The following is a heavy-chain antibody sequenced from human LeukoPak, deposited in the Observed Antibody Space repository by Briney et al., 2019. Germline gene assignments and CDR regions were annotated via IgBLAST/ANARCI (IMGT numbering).Heavy chain of an antibody. CDR1: GYTFTSYD. D-gene: IGHD6-6*01. V-gene: IGHV1-2*02. Sequence: ASVKVSCKASGYTFTSYDINWVRQATGQGLEWMGWINPNSGGTNYAQKFQGRVTMTRDTSISTAYMELSRLRSDDTAVYYCASSSSGDDAFDIWGQGTMVTVSS. J-gene: IGHJ3*02. CDR2: INPNSGGT. CDR3: ASSSSGDDAFDI.